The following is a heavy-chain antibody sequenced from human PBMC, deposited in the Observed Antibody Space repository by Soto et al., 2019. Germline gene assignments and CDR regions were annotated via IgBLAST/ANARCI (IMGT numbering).Heavy chain of an antibody. V-gene: IGHV4-31*03. CDR3: ARAGYDFWSGYLNWFDP. D-gene: IGHD3-3*01. CDR2: IYYSGST. CDR1: GGSISSGGYY. J-gene: IGHJ5*02. Sequence: SETLSLTCTVSGGSISSGGYYWSWIRQHPGKGLEWIGYIYYSGSTYYNPSLKSRVTISVDTSKNQFSLKLSSVTAADTAVYYCARAGYDFWSGYLNWFDPWGQGTLVTVS.